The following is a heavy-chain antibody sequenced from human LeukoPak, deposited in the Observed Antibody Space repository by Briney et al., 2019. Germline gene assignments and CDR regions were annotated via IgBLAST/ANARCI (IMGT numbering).Heavy chain of an antibody. CDR1: GFTFTNYA. J-gene: IGHJ4*02. Sequence: ASVTVSCTASGFTFTNYAMQWVRQAPGQRLEWMGWINAGNGHTRYSQRFQGRVTITRDTSATTVYMEVTSLRSEDTAVYYCARGIWSRTVSSYYFDYWGQGTLVTVSS. D-gene: IGHD3-3*01. CDR3: ARGIWSRTVSSYYFDY. CDR2: INAGNGHT. V-gene: IGHV1-3*01.